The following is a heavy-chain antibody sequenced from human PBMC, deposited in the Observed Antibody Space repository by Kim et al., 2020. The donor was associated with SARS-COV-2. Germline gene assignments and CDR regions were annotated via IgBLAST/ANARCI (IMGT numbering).Heavy chain of an antibody. J-gene: IGHJ4*02. D-gene: IGHD1-26*01. Sequence: RGIHNFNSSLKRRVTLSVDTSKDQFSLKLSSVTAEDTAVYYCARLGSALDYWGQGTQVTVSS. CDR2: RGIH. CDR3: ARLGSALDY. V-gene: IGHV4-61*07.